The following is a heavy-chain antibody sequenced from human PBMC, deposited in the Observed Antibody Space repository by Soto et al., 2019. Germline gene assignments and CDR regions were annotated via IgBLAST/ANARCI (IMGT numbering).Heavy chain of an antibody. CDR1: GDSITKSTYY. CDR3: ASVPYYGSGGDGPYFFDY. CDR2: IYYAGNT. V-gene: IGHV4-39*01. D-gene: IGHD2-15*01. Sequence: SETLSLTCTVSGDSITKSTYYWAWVRQTPGKGPEWIGSIYYAGNTYYNPSLQSRVTISVDASKNQFSLELQSVTAADSAVYYCASVPYYGSGGDGPYFFDYWGQGILVTVSS. J-gene: IGHJ4*02.